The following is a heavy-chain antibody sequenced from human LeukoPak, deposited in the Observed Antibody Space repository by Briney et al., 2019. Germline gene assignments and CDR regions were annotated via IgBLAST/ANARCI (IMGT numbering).Heavy chain of an antibody. Sequence: ASVNVSCKASGYTFTGYYLHWVRQAPGQGLEWMGWINPNTGGTRSAQKFQGRVTLTRDTSISTAYMELSRLRSDDTAVYYCAAGDGIKARPWYYFDYWGQGTLVTVSS. CDR3: AAGDGIKARPWYYFDY. CDR1: GYTFTGYY. D-gene: IGHD6-6*01. J-gene: IGHJ4*02. V-gene: IGHV1-2*02. CDR2: INPNTGGT.